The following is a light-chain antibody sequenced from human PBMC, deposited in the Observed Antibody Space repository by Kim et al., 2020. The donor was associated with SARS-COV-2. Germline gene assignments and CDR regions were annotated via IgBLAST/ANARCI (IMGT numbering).Light chain of an antibody. Sequence: EIVMTQSPATQSVSPGDTASVSCRASQNVGTSVDWYQQKPGQPPRLLIYGASTRATGTPARFSGGGSGTDFTLTISSLQSEDFAVYYCQQYTNWFMYTFGQGTKLEI. J-gene: IGKJ2*01. CDR3: QQYTNWFMYT. CDR2: GAS. CDR1: QNVGTS. V-gene: IGKV3D-15*01.